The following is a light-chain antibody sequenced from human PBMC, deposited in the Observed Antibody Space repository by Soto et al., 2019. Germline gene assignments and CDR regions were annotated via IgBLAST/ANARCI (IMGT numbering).Light chain of an antibody. CDR3: LQDYISPPT. CDR1: QGIRND. V-gene: IGKV1-6*01. CDR2: AAS. J-gene: IGKJ2*01. Sequence: AIQMTQSPSSLSASVGDRVTITCRASQGIRNDLGWYQQKPGTAPKLLIYAASSLETGVPSRFSGSGSGTDFTLTISSLQPEDSATYYCLQDYISPPTFGQGTKLEIK.